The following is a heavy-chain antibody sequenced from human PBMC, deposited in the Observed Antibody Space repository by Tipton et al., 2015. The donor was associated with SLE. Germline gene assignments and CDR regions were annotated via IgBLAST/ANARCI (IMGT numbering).Heavy chain of an antibody. CDR3: ARRPDWLKAFDI. Sequence: TLSLTCTVSGGSISSSSYYWGWIRQPPGKGLEWIGSIYYSGSTYYNPSLKSRFTISVDTSKNQFSLKLSSVTAADTAVYYCARRPDWLKAFDIWGQGTMVTVSS. V-gene: IGHV4-39*01. CDR1: GGSISSSSYY. D-gene: IGHD3/OR15-3a*01. CDR2: IYYSGST. J-gene: IGHJ3*02.